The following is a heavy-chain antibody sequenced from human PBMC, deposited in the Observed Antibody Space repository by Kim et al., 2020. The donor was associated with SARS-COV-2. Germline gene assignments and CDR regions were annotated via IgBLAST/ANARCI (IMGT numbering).Heavy chain of an antibody. Sequence: GGSLRLSCAASGFTFDDYAMHWVRQAPGKGLEWVSLISGDGGSTYYADSVKGRFTISRDNSKNSLYLQMNSLRTEDTALYYCAKDFRGVPAARFPTSYYYYVDVWGKGTTVTVPS. D-gene: IGHD2-2*01. J-gene: IGHJ6*03. CDR2: ISGDGGST. CDR3: AKDFRGVPAARFPTSYYYYVDV. CDR1: GFTFDDYA. V-gene: IGHV3-43*02.